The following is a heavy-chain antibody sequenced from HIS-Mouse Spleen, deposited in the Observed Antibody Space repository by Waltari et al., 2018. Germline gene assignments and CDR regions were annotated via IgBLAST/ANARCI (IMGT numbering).Heavy chain of an antibody. J-gene: IGHJ4*02. CDR1: GYTFTSYD. D-gene: IGHD3-10*01. CDR3: ARPSRYYYGYLDY. Sequence: QVQLVQSGAEVKKPGASVKVSCKASGYTFTSYDINWVRQATGQGLEWMGWTNPNSGNTGYAQKFKGRVTMTRNTSISTAYMELSSLRSEDTAVYYCARPSRYYYGYLDYWGQGTLVTVSS. V-gene: IGHV1-8*01. CDR2: TNPNSGNT.